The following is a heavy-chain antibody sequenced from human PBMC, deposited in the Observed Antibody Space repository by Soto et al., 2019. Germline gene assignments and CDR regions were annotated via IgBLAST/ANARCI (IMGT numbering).Heavy chain of an antibody. CDR2: IFRDGST. CDR1: GFSISSGYY. J-gene: IGHJ6*02. D-gene: IGHD2-21*01. Sequence: PSETLSLTCVVSGFSISSGYYWSWIRQPPGKGLEWIGRIFRDGSTSYNPSLKGRVMISVDTSKNRFSLRLTSMTAADTAIYYCARDHVDPFYTLDVWGQGTTVTVSS. CDR3: ARDHVDPFYTLDV. V-gene: IGHV4-38-2*02.